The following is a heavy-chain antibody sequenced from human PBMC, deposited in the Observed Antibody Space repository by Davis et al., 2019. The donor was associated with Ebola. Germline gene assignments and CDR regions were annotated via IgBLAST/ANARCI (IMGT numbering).Heavy chain of an antibody. J-gene: IGHJ3*02. CDR1: GFTFSSYA. CDR2: ISYDGSNK. D-gene: IGHD5-24*01. Sequence: PGGSLRLSCAASGFTFSSYAMHWVHQAPGKGLEWVAVISYDGSNKYYADSVKGRFTISRDNSKNTLYLQMNSLRAEDTAVYYCARFKVATTLSESAFDIWGQGTMVTVSS. CDR3: ARFKVATTLSESAFDI. V-gene: IGHV3-30-3*01.